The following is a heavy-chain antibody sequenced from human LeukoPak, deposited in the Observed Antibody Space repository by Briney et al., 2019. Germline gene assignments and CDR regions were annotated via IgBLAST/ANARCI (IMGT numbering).Heavy chain of an antibody. V-gene: IGHV3-11*04. CDR2: SSSSGSTI. Sequence: GGSLRLFCAASGLTFSDYYMSWIRQAPGRGLEWVSYSSSSGSTIYYADSVKGRFTISRDNAKNSLYLQMNSLRAEDTAVYYCARGASKQQLVRGAPEYYMDVWGKGTTVTVSS. CDR1: GLTFSDYY. J-gene: IGHJ6*03. D-gene: IGHD6-13*01. CDR3: ARGASKQQLVRGAPEYYMDV.